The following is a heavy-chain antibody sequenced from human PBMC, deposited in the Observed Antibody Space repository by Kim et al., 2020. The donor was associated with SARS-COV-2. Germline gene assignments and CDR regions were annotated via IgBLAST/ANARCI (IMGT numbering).Heavy chain of an antibody. J-gene: IGHJ4*02. CDR2: ISSSSSTI. CDR1: GFTFSSYS. CDR3: ARFDVMVTTYYFDY. D-gene: IGHD3-22*01. V-gene: IGHV3-48*04. Sequence: GGSLRLSCAASGFTFSSYSMNWVRQAPGKGLEWVSYISSSSSTIYYADSVKCRFTISRDNAKNSLHLLMNSLSAEDTAVYYCARFDVMVTTYYFDYLGQG.